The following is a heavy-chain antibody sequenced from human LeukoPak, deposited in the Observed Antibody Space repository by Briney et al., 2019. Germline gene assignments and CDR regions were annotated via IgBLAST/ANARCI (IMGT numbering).Heavy chain of an antibody. CDR2: IYYSGST. CDR1: GGSISSYY. J-gene: IGHJ4*02. Sequence: TASETLSLTCTVSGGSISSYYWSWIRQPPGKGLEWIGYIYYSGSTNYNPSLKSRVTISVDTSKNQFSLRLGSVTAADTAVYYCARVTGYVMEDYFDYWGQGTLVTVSS. CDR3: ARVTGYVMEDYFDY. V-gene: IGHV4-59*01. D-gene: IGHD6-13*01.